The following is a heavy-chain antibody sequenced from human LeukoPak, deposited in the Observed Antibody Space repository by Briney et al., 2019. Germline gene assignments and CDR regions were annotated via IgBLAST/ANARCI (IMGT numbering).Heavy chain of an antibody. V-gene: IGHV1-69*06. J-gene: IGHJ3*02. Sequence: SVKVSCKASVGTVSSYAISWVRQAPGQGLEWMGGIIPIFGTANYAQKFQGRVTITADKSTSTAYMELSSLRSDDTAVYYCATLLLPRDDNNAFDIWGQGTMVTVSS. D-gene: IGHD1-26*01. CDR3: ATLLLPRDDNNAFDI. CDR2: IIPIFGTA. CDR1: VGTVSSYA.